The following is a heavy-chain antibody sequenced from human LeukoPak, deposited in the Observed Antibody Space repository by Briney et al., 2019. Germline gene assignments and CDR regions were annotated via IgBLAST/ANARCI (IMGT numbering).Heavy chain of an antibody. D-gene: IGHD6-13*01. Sequence: SETLSLACTVSGGSISSYYWSWIRQPPGKGLEWIGYIYYSGTTNYNPSLKSRVTISVDTSKNQFSLKLSSVTAADTAVYYCARGVYIAAAQYAYWGQGTLVTVSP. J-gene: IGHJ4*02. CDR3: ARGVYIAAAQYAY. CDR1: GGSISSYY. CDR2: IYYSGTT. V-gene: IGHV4-59*01.